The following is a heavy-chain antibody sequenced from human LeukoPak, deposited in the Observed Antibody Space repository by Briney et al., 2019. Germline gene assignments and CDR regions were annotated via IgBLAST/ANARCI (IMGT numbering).Heavy chain of an antibody. Sequence: ASVKVSCKASGYTFTGYYMHWVRQAPGQGLEWMGWINPNSGGTNYAQKFQGRVTMTRDTSISTAYMELSRLRSDDTAVYYCARDGGGELLGTPADYWGQGTLVTVSS. D-gene: IGHD1-26*01. CDR2: INPNSGGT. V-gene: IGHV1-2*02. CDR1: GYTFTGYY. J-gene: IGHJ4*02. CDR3: ARDGGGELLGTPADY.